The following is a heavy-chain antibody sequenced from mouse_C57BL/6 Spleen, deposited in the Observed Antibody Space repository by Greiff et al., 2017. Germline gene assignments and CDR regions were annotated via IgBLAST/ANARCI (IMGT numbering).Heavy chain of an antibody. D-gene: IGHD2-4*01. V-gene: IGHV1-82*01. CDR2: IYPGDGDT. CDR1: GYAFSSSW. J-gene: IGHJ4*01. Sequence: LQESGPELVKPGASVKISCKASGYAFSSSWMNWVKQRPGKGLEWIGRIYPGDGDTNYNGKFKGKATLTADKSSSTAYMQLSSLTSEDSAVYFCARGLYCDHQGDYSMDYWGQGNSVTVSS. CDR3: ARGLYCDHQGDYSMDY.